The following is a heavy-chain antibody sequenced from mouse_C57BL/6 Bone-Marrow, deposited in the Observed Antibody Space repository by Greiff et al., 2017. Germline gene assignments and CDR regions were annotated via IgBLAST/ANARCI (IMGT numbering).Heavy chain of an antibody. CDR2: IYPSDSET. V-gene: IGHV1-61*01. J-gene: IGHJ3*01. CDR1: GYTFTSYW. CDR3: ARGRWSFAY. D-gene: IGHD2-3*01. Sequence: QVQLQQPGAELVRPGSSVKLSCKASGYTFTSYWLDWVKQRPGQGLEWIGNIYPSDSETHYNQKFKDKATLTVDKSSSTAYMQLSSLTSEDSAVYYCARGRWSFAYWGQGTLVTVSA.